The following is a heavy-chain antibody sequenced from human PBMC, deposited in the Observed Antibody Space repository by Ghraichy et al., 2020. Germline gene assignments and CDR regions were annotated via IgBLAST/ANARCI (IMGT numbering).Heavy chain of an antibody. J-gene: IGHJ4*02. V-gene: IGHV4-59*08. D-gene: IGHD4-17*01. CDR3: ARRGDYAHAFLDY. Sequence: SETLSLTCTVSGGSINNFYWNWIRQPPGKELEWIANINDRGNTNYNPSLKSRVTISVDTSKNQFSLKLSSVTAADTAVYYCARRGDYAHAFLDYWGQGILVTVSS. CDR2: INDRGNT. CDR1: GGSINNFY.